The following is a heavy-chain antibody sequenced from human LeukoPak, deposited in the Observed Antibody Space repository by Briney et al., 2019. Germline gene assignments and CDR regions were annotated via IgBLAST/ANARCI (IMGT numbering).Heavy chain of an antibody. CDR3: ARRFLVRGVVDY. CDR1: GGSFSGYY. V-gene: IGHV4-34*01. J-gene: IGHJ4*02. Sequence: SETLSLTCAVYGGSFSGYYWSWIRQPPGKGLEWIGEINHSGSTNYNPSLKSLVTISVDTSKNQFSLKLSSVTAADTAVYYCARRFLVRGVVDYWGQGTLVTVSS. D-gene: IGHD3-10*01. CDR2: INHSGST.